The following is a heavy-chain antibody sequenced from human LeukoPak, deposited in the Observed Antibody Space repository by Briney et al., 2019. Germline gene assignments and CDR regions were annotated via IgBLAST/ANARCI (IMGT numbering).Heavy chain of an antibody. V-gene: IGHV3-21*01. J-gene: IGHJ4*02. D-gene: IGHD6-19*01. CDR3: ARDGRGSSGLDY. CDR1: GFTFSSYS. CDR2: ISSSSSYI. Sequence: GRSLRLSCAASGFTFSSYSMNWVRQAPGKGLEWVSSISSSSSYIYYADSVKGRFTISRDNAKNSLYLQMNSLRAEDTAVYYCARDGRGSSGLDYWGQGTLVTVSS.